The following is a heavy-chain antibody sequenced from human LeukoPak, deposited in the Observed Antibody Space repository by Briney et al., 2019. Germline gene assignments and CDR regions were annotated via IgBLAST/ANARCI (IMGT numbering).Heavy chain of an antibody. CDR3: ARGASLYYDTSGYPFDY. J-gene: IGHJ4*02. CDR1: GYTFTSYG. CDR2: SNPTSGGT. Sequence: ASVKVSCKASGYTFTSYGISWVRQAPGQGLEWMGWSNPTSGGTNSAQKFQGRVTMTRDTSISTAYMELFKLRSDDTAVYYCARGASLYYDTSGYPFDYWGQGTLVTVSS. V-gene: IGHV1-2*02. D-gene: IGHD3-22*01.